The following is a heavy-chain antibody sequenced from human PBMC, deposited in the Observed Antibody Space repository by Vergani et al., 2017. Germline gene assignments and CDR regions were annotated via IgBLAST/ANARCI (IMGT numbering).Heavy chain of an antibody. J-gene: IGHJ4*02. CDR1: GFTFDDYA. D-gene: IGHD1-26*01. CDR2: ISWNSGSI. V-gene: IGHV3-9*01. CDR3: ARSWELLGALDY. Sequence: EVQLVESGGGLVKPGGSLRLSCAASGFTFDDYAMHWVRQAPGKGLEWVSGISWNSGSIGYADSVKGRFTISRDNAKNSLYLQMNSLRAEDTAVYYCARSWELLGALDYWGQGTLVTVSS.